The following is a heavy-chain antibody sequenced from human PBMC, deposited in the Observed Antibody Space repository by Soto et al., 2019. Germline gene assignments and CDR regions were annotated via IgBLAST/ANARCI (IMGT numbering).Heavy chain of an antibody. CDR2: IYYRGNT. CDR3: ARLEGLATISYYFDY. D-gene: IGHD3-9*01. Sequence: QLQLQESGPGLVKPSETLSLTCSVSGDSINSDNYYWGWIRQPPGKGLEWIGSIYYRGNTYYNPSHQPRVTISLDKSKSQFTLKLYSVAAADSAVYFCARLEGLATISYYFDYWGQGTLVTVSS. V-gene: IGHV4-39*01. CDR1: GDSINSDNYY. J-gene: IGHJ4*02.